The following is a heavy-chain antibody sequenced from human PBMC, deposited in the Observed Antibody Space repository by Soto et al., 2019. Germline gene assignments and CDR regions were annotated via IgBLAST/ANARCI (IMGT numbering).Heavy chain of an antibody. CDR3: AKGSSSVSYYYYGIDV. Sequence: GGSLRLSCVASGFTFSGYGMHWVRQAPGKGLEWVAVMSNDGRNKYCADSVKGRFTISRDNSKNLLYLQMNSLRAEDTAVYYCAKGSSSVSYYYYGIDVWGQGTTVTVSS. D-gene: IGHD6-6*01. CDR2: MSNDGRNK. J-gene: IGHJ6*02. CDR1: GFTFSGYG. V-gene: IGHV3-30*18.